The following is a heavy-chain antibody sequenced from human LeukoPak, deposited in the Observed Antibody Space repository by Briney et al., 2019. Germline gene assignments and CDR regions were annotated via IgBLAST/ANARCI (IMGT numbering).Heavy chain of an antibody. J-gene: IGHJ4*02. CDR3: AKSVNSGYEYGDYFDY. Sequence: PGGSLRLSCAASGFTFSSYWMSWVRQAPGKGLEWVANIKQDGSEKYYVDSVKGRFTISRDNSKNTLYLQMNSLRAEDTAVYYCAKSVNSGYEYGDYFDYWGQGTLVTVSS. V-gene: IGHV3-7*01. CDR1: GFTFSSYW. D-gene: IGHD5-12*01. CDR2: IKQDGSEK.